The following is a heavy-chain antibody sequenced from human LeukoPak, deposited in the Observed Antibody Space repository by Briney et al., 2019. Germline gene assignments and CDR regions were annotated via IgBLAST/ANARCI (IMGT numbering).Heavy chain of an antibody. CDR1: GFTFDDYA. CDR3: ARDARPIVARRPAYFDL. Sequence: PGGSLRLSCAASGFTFDDYAMHWVREAPGKGLEWVSGISWNSGSIGYADSVEGRFTISRDNAKNSLYLQMNTLRAEDTAVYYCARDARPIVARRPAYFDLWGRGTLVTVSS. CDR2: ISWNSGSI. V-gene: IGHV3-9*01. D-gene: IGHD6-6*01. J-gene: IGHJ2*01.